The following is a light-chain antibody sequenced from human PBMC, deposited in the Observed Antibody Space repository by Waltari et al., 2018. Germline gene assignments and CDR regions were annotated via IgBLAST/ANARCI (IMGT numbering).Light chain of an antibody. Sequence: TQLTQSPSSLAASVGDRVTISCRTSQVILGYLAWYQQKPGKAPKLLIYAASTLQSGVPARFSGSGSGMDFNITISNLQPEDFATYYCQQLKSYPITFGGGTK. V-gene: IGKV1-9*01. J-gene: IGKJ4*01. CDR3: QQLKSYPIT. CDR2: AAS. CDR1: QVILGY.